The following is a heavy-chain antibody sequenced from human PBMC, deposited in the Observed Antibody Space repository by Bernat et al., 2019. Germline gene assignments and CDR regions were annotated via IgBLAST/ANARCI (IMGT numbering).Heavy chain of an antibody. CDR3: SLARDYYDSSGYTFDI. Sequence: QVQLVQSGAEVKKPGSSVKVSCKASGGNFSSYAISWVRQAPGQGLEWMGGIIPIFGTANYAQKFQGRGTITADESTSTAYMELSSLRSEDTAVYYCSLARDYYDSSGYTFDIWGEGTMVTVSS. V-gene: IGHV1-69*01. J-gene: IGHJ3*02. CDR1: GGNFSSYA. D-gene: IGHD3-22*01. CDR2: IIPIFGTA.